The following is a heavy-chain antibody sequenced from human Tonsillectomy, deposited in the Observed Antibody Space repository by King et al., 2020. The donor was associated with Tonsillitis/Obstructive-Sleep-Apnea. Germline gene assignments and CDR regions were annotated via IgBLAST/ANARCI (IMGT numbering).Heavy chain of an antibody. CDR2: ISYDGSNK. D-gene: IGHD3-16*01. CDR3: AKGMGEARYYYYGMDV. CDR1: GFTFSSYG. Sequence: VQLVESGGGVVQPGRSLRLSCAASGFTFSSYGMHWVRQAPGKGLEWVAVISYDGSNKYYAGSVKGRFTISRDNSKNTLYLQMNSLRAEDTAVYYCAKGMGEARYYYYGMDVWGQGTTVTVSS. V-gene: IGHV3-30*18. J-gene: IGHJ6*02.